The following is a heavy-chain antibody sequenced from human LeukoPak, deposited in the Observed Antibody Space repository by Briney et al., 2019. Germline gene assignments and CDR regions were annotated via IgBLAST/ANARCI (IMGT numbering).Heavy chain of an antibody. CDR3: AKESGTFDY. D-gene: IGHD3-3*01. V-gene: IGHV3-23*01. CDR1: GFTFRSYA. CDR2: NSGSGGCT. J-gene: IGHJ4*02. Sequence: GSLRLSCAASGFTFRSYAMSWVRQAPGKGLGGVAANSGSGGCTYYADAVKGRFTISRDNSKTTLYLQMNSLRAEDTALYYGAKESGTFDYWGQGTLVTVSS.